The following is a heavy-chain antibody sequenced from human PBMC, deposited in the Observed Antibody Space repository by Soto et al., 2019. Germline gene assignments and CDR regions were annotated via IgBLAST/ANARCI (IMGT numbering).Heavy chain of an antibody. Sequence: PSETLSLTCTVSGGSISSYYWSWIRQPPGKGLEWIGYIYYSGSTNYNPSLKSRVTISVDTSKNQFSLKLSSVTAADTAVYYCARDSTMITFGGVIHAYDIWGQGTMVTVSS. CDR1: GGSISSYY. J-gene: IGHJ3*02. CDR2: IYYSGST. CDR3: ARDSTMITFGGVIHAYDI. D-gene: IGHD3-16*01. V-gene: IGHV4-59*01.